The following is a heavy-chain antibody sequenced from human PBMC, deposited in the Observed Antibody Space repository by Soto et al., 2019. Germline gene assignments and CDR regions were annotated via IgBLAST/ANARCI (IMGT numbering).Heavy chain of an antibody. CDR2: ISYDGSNK. CDR1: GFTFSSYG. CDR3: AKGRIAVAGTGDDYYYGMDV. D-gene: IGHD6-19*01. V-gene: IGHV3-30*18. Sequence: QVQLVESGGGVVQPGRSLRLSCAASGFTFSSYGMQWVRQAPGKGLEWVAVISYDGSNKYYADSVKGRFTISRDNSKNTLYLQMNSLRAEDTAVYYCAKGRIAVAGTGDDYYYGMDVWGQGTTVTVSS. J-gene: IGHJ6*02.